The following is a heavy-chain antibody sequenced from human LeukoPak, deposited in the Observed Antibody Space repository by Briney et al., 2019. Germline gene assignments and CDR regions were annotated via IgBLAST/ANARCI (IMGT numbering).Heavy chain of an antibody. CDR2: IIPIFGTA. Sequence: SVKVSCKGSGGTLSSYVISWVRQAPGQGVEWMGGIIPIFGTANYAQKFQGRVTITADKSTSTAYMELSSLRSEDTAVYYCARESVDTATPFDYWGQGTLVTVSS. CDR1: GGTLSSYV. V-gene: IGHV1-69*06. D-gene: IGHD5-18*01. J-gene: IGHJ4*02. CDR3: ARESVDTATPFDY.